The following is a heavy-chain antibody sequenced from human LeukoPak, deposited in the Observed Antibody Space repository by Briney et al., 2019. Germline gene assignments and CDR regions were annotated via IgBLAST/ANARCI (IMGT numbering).Heavy chain of an antibody. D-gene: IGHD3-3*01. Sequence: GGSLRLSCAASGFTFSSYWMHWVRQAPGKGLVWVSRITTDGRTTRYADSVKGRFTISRDNAKNTLYLQMNSLRAEDTAVYYCASGRDYDLADHGGRGTLVTVSS. J-gene: IGHJ4*02. V-gene: IGHV3-74*01. CDR1: GFTFSSYW. CDR3: ASGRDYDLADH. CDR2: ITTDGRTT.